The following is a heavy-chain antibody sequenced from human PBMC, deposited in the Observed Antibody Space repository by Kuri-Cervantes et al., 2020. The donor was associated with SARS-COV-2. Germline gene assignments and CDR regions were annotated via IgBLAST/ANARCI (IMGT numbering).Heavy chain of an antibody. V-gene: IGHV3-30*02. Sequence: GGSLRLSCAASGFTFTNYGLHWVRQAPGQGLEWVAFIRHDGSNKYYADSVKGRFTISRDNAKNSLYLQMNSLRAEDTAVYYCARDPNYYDSSANEGFDYWGQGTLVTVSS. CDR3: ARDPNYYDSSANEGFDY. CDR1: GFTFTNYG. CDR2: IRHDGSNK. J-gene: IGHJ4*02. D-gene: IGHD3-22*01.